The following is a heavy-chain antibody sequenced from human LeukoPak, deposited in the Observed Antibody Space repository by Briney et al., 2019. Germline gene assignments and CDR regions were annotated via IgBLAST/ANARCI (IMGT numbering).Heavy chain of an antibody. CDR2: ISAYNGNT. J-gene: IGHJ6*03. D-gene: IGHD3-22*01. CDR1: GYTFTSYG. CDR3: ARVLFGVVASYYMDV. Sequence: ASVKVSCKASGYTFTSYGISWVRQAPGQGLEWMGWISAYNGNTNYAQKLQGRVTMTTDTSTSTAYMELRSLRSDDTAVYYCARVLFGVVASYYMDVWGKGTTVTVSS. V-gene: IGHV1-18*01.